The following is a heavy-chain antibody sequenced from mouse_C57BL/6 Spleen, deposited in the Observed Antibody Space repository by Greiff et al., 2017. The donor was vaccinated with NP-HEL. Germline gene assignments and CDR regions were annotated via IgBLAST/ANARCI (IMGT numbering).Heavy chain of an antibody. Sequence: QVQLQQPGADLVKPGASVKLSCKASGYTFTSYWMQWVKQRPGQGLEWIGEIDPSDSYTNYNQNFKGKATLTVDTSSSTAYMQLSSLTSEDSAVYYCARSYGSSYGYFYYWGQGTTLTVSS. CDR1: GYTFTSYW. J-gene: IGHJ2*01. D-gene: IGHD1-1*01. CDR3: ARSYGSSYGYFYY. V-gene: IGHV1-50*01. CDR2: IDPSDSYT.